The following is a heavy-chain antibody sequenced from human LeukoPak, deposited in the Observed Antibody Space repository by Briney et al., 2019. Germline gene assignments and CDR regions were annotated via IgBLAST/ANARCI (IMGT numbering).Heavy chain of an antibody. CDR3: ARGGAAYYYDSSPLHAFDI. V-gene: IGHV4-59*01. J-gene: IGHJ3*02. D-gene: IGHD3-22*01. CDR1: GGSISSYY. CDR2: IYYSGST. Sequence: SETLSPTCTVSGGSISSYYWSWIRQPPGKGLEWIGYIYYSGSTNYNPSLKSRVTISVDTSKNQFSLKLSSVTAADTAVYYCARGGAAYYYDSSPLHAFDIWGQGTMVTVSS.